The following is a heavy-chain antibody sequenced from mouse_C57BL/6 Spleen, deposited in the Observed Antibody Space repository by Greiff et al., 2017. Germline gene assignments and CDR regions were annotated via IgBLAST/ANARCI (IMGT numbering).Heavy chain of an antibody. J-gene: IGHJ2*01. CDR3: ARGRLTGTRFDY. CDR1: GFTFSSYA. Sequence: EVKLVESGGGLVKPGGSLKLSCAASGFTFSSYAMSWVRQTPEKGLEWVATISAGGSYTYYPDNVKGRFTISRDNATNTLYLQMSHLKSEDTAMYYCARGRLTGTRFDYWGQGTTLTVSS. CDR2: ISAGGSYT. D-gene: IGHD4-1*01. V-gene: IGHV5-4*03.